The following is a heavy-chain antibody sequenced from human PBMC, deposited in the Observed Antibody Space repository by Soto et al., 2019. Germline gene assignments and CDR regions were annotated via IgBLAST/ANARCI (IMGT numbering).Heavy chain of an antibody. CDR3: AKGSKPRGAYCFDY. J-gene: IGHJ4*02. CDR1: GFTFSSYA. CDR2: ISAGGGSI. V-gene: IGHV3-23*01. Sequence: PGGSLRLSCAASGFTFSSYAMSWVRQAPGKGLEWVSGISAGGGSIYYADSVKGRFTISRDNSKNTLYVRVDSLRAEDTAVYYCAKGSKPRGAYCFDYWGQGTLVTVSS. D-gene: IGHD3-10*01.